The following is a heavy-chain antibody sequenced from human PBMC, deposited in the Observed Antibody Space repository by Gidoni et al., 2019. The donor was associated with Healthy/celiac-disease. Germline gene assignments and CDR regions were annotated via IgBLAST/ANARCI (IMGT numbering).Heavy chain of an antibody. CDR1: GFTFRSYA. CDR2: ISYDGSNK. J-gene: IGHJ4*02. CDR3: ARAYYYGSGPSFDY. Sequence: QVKLVESGGGVVQPGRSLSLSCSAYGFTFRSYAMHWVRQAPGKGLEGVAVISYDGSNKYYADSVKGRFTISRDNSKNTLYLQMNSLRAEDTAVYYCARAYYYGSGPSFDYWGQGTLVTVSS. D-gene: IGHD3-10*01. V-gene: IGHV3-30-3*01.